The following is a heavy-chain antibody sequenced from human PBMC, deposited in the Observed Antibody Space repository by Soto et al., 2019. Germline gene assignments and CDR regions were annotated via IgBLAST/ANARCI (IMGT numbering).Heavy chain of an antibody. CDR2: IIPIFGTA. J-gene: IGHJ4*02. D-gene: IGHD2-2*01. CDR1: GGTFSSYA. CDR3: ANDIIVIPSAKGLDY. V-gene: IGHV1-69*13. Sequence: SVKVSCKASGGTFSSYAISWVRQAPGQGLEWMGGIIPIFGTANYAQKFQGRVTITADESTSTAYMELSSLRSEDTAVYYCANDIIVIPSAKGLDYWGQGALVTVSS.